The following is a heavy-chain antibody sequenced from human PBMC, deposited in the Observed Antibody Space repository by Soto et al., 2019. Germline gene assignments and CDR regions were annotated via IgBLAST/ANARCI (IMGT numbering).Heavy chain of an antibody. D-gene: IGHD3-10*01. J-gene: IGHJ4*02. V-gene: IGHV3-53*04. Sequence: EVQLVESGGGLVQPGGSLRLSCAASGFTVSSNYMSWVRQAPGKGLEWVSVIYSGGSTYYADSVKGRFTISRHNSKNTLYLQMNSLRAEDTAVYYCAGGRAMVRGTAMDYWGQGTLVTVSS. CDR2: IYSGGST. CDR1: GFTVSSNY. CDR3: AGGRAMVRGTAMDY.